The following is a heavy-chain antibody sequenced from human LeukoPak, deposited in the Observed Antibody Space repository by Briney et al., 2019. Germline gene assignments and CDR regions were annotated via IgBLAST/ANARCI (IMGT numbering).Heavy chain of an antibody. Sequence: SETLSLTCTVPGGSISSSYYYWGWIRQPPGKGLEWIGSIYYSGSTYYNPSLKSRVTISVDASKNQFSLKLSSVTAADTAMYYCARSSSSSSYALGCWGQGTLVTVSS. D-gene: IGHD6-13*01. J-gene: IGHJ4*02. CDR1: GGSISSSYYY. CDR3: ARSSSSSSYALGC. CDR2: IYYSGST. V-gene: IGHV4-39*01.